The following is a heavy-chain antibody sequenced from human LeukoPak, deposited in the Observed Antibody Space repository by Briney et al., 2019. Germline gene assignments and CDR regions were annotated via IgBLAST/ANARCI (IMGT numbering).Heavy chain of an antibody. Sequence: GASVKVSCKASGYTFTSYYMHWVRQAPGQGLEWMGIINPSGGSTSYAQKFQGRVTMTRDMPTSTVYMELSSLRSEDTAVYYCARVPLGGLGVKDAFDIWGQGTMVTVSS. V-gene: IGHV1-46*01. CDR2: INPSGGST. CDR3: ARVPLGGLGVKDAFDI. J-gene: IGHJ3*02. D-gene: IGHD3-22*01. CDR1: GYTFTSYY.